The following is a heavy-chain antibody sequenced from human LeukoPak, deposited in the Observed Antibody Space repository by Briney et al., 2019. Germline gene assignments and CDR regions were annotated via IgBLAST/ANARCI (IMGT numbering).Heavy chain of an antibody. Sequence: PGGSLRLAWAASGFTFGSYGVSWVRHAPGEGREWVLTIIDRCGTTYFPDSVKGRFPISRDKSKNTLYLQMNSLRVEDTALYYCAKEPTPGGAFYFDSWGQGTLVTVSS. V-gene: IGHV3-23*01. CDR2: IIDRCGTT. D-gene: IGHD3-10*01. CDR1: GFTFGSYG. CDR3: AKEPTPGGAFYFDS. J-gene: IGHJ4*02.